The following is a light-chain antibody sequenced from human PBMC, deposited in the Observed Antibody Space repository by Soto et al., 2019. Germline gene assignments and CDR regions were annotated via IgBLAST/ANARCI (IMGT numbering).Light chain of an antibody. CDR1: QSVSIN. J-gene: IGKJ1*01. Sequence: IVMTQSPATLSVSPGERATLSCRASQSVSINLAWYQQKPGQAPRLLIYGASTRATGIPDRFSGSGSGTDFTLTISRLEPEDFAVYYCQQYQNSPRTFGQGTKVDI. V-gene: IGKV3D-15*01. CDR2: GAS. CDR3: QQYQNSPRT.